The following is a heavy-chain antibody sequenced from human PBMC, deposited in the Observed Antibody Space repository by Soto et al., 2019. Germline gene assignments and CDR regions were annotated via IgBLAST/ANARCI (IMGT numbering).Heavy chain of an antibody. V-gene: IGHV4-4*07. CDR1: GGSMTSYY. J-gene: IGHJ5*02. CDR3: ARGQRFSDWFDP. D-gene: IGHD3-3*01. CDR2: VYSSGGT. Sequence: SETLSLTCTVSGGSMTSYYWTWIRQPAGKGLEWIGRVYSSGGTHYNPSLKSRVTISLDTSKNQFSLRLLSVTDADTAVYFCARGQRFSDWFDPWGQGTLVTVSS.